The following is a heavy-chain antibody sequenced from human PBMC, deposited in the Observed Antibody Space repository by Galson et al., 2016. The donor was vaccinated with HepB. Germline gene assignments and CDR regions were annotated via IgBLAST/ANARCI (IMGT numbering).Heavy chain of an antibody. Sequence: SETLSLTCGVNGGSFSGFYWSWIRQPPGKGLEWIGEINHSGSTSYNPSFKSRVTISVDTSRHLFSLKLSSVTAADTAVYFCSRGGSKVVPATMWGQGTLVTVSS. CDR2: INHSGST. CDR3: SRGGSKVVPATM. D-gene: IGHD2-2*01. V-gene: IGHV4-34*01. J-gene: IGHJ4*02. CDR1: GGSFSGFY.